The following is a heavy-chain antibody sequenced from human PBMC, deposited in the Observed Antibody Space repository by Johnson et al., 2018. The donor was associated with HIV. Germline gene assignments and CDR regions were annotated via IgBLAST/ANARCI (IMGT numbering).Heavy chain of an antibody. J-gene: IGHJ3*02. D-gene: IGHD2-15*01. CDR2: VRYDGGST. CDR3: ARGGGGWGLDPFHI. CDR1: GFTFSDYD. Sequence: QVQLVESGGGVVPPGGSLRLSCAASGFTFSDYDIHWVRQAPGKGPEWVAFVRYDGGSTSYAGSVKGRFTISRDNARNTMYLQMNSLRPEDTALYYCARGGGGWGLDPFHIWGQGTMVTVSS. V-gene: IGHV3-30*02.